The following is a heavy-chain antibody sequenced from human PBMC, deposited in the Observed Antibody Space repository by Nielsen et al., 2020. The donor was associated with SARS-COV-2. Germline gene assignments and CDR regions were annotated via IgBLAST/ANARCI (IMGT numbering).Heavy chain of an antibody. CDR3: ARSVAGTRANSDVDY. V-gene: IGHV4-31*03. Sequence: SETLSLTCTVSGGSISSGGYYWSWIRQHPGKGLEWIGYIYYSGSTYYNPSLKSRVTISVDTSKNQFSLKLSSVTAADTAVYYCARSVAGTRANSDVDYWGQGTLVTVSS. D-gene: IGHD6-19*01. CDR1: GGSISSGGYY. J-gene: IGHJ4*02. CDR2: IYYSGST.